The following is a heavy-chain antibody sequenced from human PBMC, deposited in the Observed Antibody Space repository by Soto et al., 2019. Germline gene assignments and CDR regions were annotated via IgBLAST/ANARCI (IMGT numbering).Heavy chain of an antibody. Sequence: ASVKVSCKASGYTFTSYAMHWVRQAPGQRLEWMGWINAGNGNTKYSQKFQGRVTIIRDTSASTVYMELSSLRSEDTAVYYCARDLLDYYDSSGYYFGYWGQGTLVTVSS. CDR2: INAGNGNT. CDR1: GYTFTSYA. D-gene: IGHD3-22*01. J-gene: IGHJ4*02. CDR3: ARDLLDYYDSSGYYFGY. V-gene: IGHV1-3*01.